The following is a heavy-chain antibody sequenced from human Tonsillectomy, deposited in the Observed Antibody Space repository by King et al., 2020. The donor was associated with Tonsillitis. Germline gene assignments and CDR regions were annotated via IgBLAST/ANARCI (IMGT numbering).Heavy chain of an antibody. CDR3: ARSLRVTTSSLPDY. D-gene: IGHD4-17*01. CDR2: INWNGGST. Sequence: QLVQSGGGVVRPGGSLRLSCAASGFTFDDYGMSWVRQAPGKGLEWVSGINWNGGSTGYADSVKGRFTISRDNAKNSLYLQMNGLRAEDTALYYCARSLRVTTSSLPDYWGQGTLVTVSS. CDR1: GFTFDDYG. V-gene: IGHV3-20*04. J-gene: IGHJ4*02.